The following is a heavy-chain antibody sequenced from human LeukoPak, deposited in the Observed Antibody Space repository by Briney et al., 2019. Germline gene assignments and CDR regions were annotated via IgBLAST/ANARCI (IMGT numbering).Heavy chain of an antibody. CDR1: GFTFSSYV. CDR2: IRGSGGST. D-gene: IGHD3-10*01. V-gene: IGHV3-23*01. CDR3: VTDGGLLPYYFTY. Sequence: AGSLRLSCAASGFTFSSYVMSWVRQAPGKGLEWVSAIRGSGGSTYYADSVKGRFTISRDNSKNTMYLQMNSLRAEDTAVYYCVTDGGLLPYYFTYWGQGTLVTVSS. J-gene: IGHJ1*01.